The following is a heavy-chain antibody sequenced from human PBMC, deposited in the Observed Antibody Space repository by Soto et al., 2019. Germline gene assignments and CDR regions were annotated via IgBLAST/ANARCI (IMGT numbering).Heavy chain of an antibody. CDR3: EKDMFRAVTDCFGY. D-gene: IGHD3-10*01. J-gene: IGHJ4*01. Sequence: GGSLRLSCAASGFTFSYYEMHWVRQAPGKGLEWVTVISPDGGITIYSASVRGRFTVSRDNSKSTLHLQMDSLRPDDTAVNYCEKDMFRAVTDCFGYWGHGTLVTVSS. V-gene: IGHV3-30-3*01. CDR2: ISPDGGIT. CDR1: GFTFSYYE.